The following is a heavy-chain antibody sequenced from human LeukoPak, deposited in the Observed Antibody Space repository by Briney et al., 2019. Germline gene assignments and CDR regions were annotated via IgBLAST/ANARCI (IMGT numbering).Heavy chain of an antibody. CDR1: GFTFSSYS. CDR2: ISGSGGST. D-gene: IGHD2-2*01. CDR3: AKDFEVVVVPAASNFDY. Sequence: GGSLRLSCAASGFTFSSYSMNWVRQAPGKGLEWVSAISGSGGSTYYADSVKGRFTISRDNSKNTLYLQMNSLRAEDTAVYYCAKDFEVVVVPAASNFDYWGQGTLVTVSS. V-gene: IGHV3-23*01. J-gene: IGHJ4*02.